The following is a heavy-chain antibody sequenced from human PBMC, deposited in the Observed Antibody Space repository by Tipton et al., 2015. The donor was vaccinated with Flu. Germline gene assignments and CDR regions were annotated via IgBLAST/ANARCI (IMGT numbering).Heavy chain of an antibody. Sequence: LSLTCAASGFTYSDHYMDWVRQAPGKGLEWVGRVRNKASGYSTAYAASVKGRFTISRDDSQNSVYLQMNSLKTEDTAMYFCARSIVGAGVFDYWGQGTLVTVSS. V-gene: IGHV3-72*01. CDR1: GFTYSDHY. J-gene: IGHJ4*02. CDR3: ARSIVGAGVFDY. CDR2: VRNKASGYST. D-gene: IGHD1-26*01.